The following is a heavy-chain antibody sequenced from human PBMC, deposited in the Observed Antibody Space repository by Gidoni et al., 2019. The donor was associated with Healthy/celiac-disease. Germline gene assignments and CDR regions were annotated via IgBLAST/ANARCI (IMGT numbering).Heavy chain of an antibody. Sequence: EVQLLESGGGLVQPGGSLRLSCAASGFTFSSYAMSGVRQAPGKGLEWVSAISGSGGSTYYADSVKGLFTISRDNSKNTLYLQMNSLRAEDTAVYYCARNVLLWFGELLSYEYNWFDPWGQGTLVTVSS. D-gene: IGHD3-10*01. CDR2: ISGSGGST. J-gene: IGHJ5*02. V-gene: IGHV3-23*01. CDR3: ARNVLLWFGELLSYEYNWFDP. CDR1: GFTFSSYA.